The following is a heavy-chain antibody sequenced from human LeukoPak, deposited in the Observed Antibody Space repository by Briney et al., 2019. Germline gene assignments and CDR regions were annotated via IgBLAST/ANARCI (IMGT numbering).Heavy chain of an antibody. Sequence: ASVKVSCKASGYTFTSYYMHWVRQAPGQGLEWTGIINPSGGSTSYAQKLQGRVTMTTDTSTSTAYMELRSLRSDDTAVYYCARDGPSGAYQSDYYYYGMDVWGQGTTVTVSS. CDR2: INPSGGST. CDR1: GYTFTSYY. V-gene: IGHV1-46*01. J-gene: IGHJ6*02. D-gene: IGHD2-15*01. CDR3: ARDGPSGAYQSDYYYYGMDV.